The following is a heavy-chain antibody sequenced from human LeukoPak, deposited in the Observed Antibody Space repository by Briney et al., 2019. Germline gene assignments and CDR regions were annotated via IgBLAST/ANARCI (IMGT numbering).Heavy chain of an antibody. CDR3: AKDRGLVGATGAFDI. Sequence: GGSLRLSCAASGFTFSSYAMNWVRQAPGKGLEWVSAISGSGGSTYYADSVKGRFTISRDNSKNTLYLQMNSLRAEDTAVYYCAKDRGLVGATGAFDIWGQGTMVTVSS. CDR1: GFTFSSYA. D-gene: IGHD1-26*01. CDR2: ISGSGGST. V-gene: IGHV3-23*01. J-gene: IGHJ3*02.